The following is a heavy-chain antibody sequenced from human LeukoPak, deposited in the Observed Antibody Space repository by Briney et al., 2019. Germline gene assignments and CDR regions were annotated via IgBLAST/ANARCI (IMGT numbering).Heavy chain of an antibody. Sequence: GGSLRLSCAASGFTFSSYAMSWVRQAPGKGLEWVSAISGSGGSTYYADSVKGRLTISRDNSKNALYLQMNSLSAEDTAVYYSAKQVFGTGDYSHLDIWGQGTMVTASS. CDR2: ISGSGGST. V-gene: IGHV3-23*01. D-gene: IGHD4-17*01. J-gene: IGHJ3*02. CDR1: GFTFSSYA. CDR3: AKQVFGTGDYSHLDI.